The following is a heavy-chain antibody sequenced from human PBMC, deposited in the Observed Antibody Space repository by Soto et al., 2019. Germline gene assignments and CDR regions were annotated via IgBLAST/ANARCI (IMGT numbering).Heavy chain of an antibody. J-gene: IGHJ2*01. D-gene: IGHD4-17*01. CDR3: AKDNVYGDYDRYFDL. V-gene: IGHV3-23*01. Sequence: EVQLLESGGGLVQPGGSLRLSCAASGFTFSSYAMIWVRQAPGKGLEWVSAISGSGGSTYYADSVKGRFTISRDNSKNTLYLQMNSLRAEDTAVYYFAKDNVYGDYDRYFDLWGRGTLVTVSS. CDR2: ISGSGGST. CDR1: GFTFSSYA.